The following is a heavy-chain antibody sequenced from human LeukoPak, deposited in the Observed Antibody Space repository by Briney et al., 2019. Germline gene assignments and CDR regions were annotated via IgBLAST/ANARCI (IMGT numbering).Heavy chain of an antibody. J-gene: IGHJ4*02. Sequence: SETLSLTCTVSGGSISSYYWSWIRQPPGKGLEWIGYIYYSGSTNYNPSLKSRVTISVDTSKNQFSLKLSSVTAADTAVYYCARHGFSGSLLFDYWGQGTLVAVSS. CDR1: GGSISSYY. CDR2: IYYSGST. V-gene: IGHV4-59*08. D-gene: IGHD1-26*01. CDR3: ARHGFSGSLLFDY.